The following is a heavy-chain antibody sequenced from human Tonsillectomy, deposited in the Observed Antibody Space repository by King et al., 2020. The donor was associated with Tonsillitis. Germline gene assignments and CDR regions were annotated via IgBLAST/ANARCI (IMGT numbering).Heavy chain of an antibody. CDR1: GFSFRDYY. CDR2: ISSSGGTR. J-gene: IGHJ4*02. V-gene: IGHV3-11*01. CDR3: TRGRQWLAFDD. D-gene: IGHD6-19*01. Sequence: VQLVESGGGLVKPGGSLRLSCVASGFSFRDYYTAWIRQAPGKGLEWVSYISSSGGTRYYADSVKGRFNVSRDNVKKLVFLQMSSLTVEVTAVYYCTRGRQWLAFDDWGQGTLVTVSS.